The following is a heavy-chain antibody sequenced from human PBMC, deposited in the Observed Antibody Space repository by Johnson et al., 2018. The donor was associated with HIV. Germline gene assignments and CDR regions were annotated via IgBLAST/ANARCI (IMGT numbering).Heavy chain of an antibody. CDR3: ARDRRGATIDDAFDI. V-gene: IGHV3-11*04. D-gene: IGHD1-26*01. CDR1: GFTFSDSY. CDR2: ISGSDGAI. Sequence: QVQLVESGGGWVKPGGSLSLSCAASGFTFSDSYMNWIRQAPGKGLEWVSYISGSDGAIWYADSVKGRFTVSRDNAKNSFYLQMNSLRAEDTAVYYCARDRRGATIDDAFDIWGQGTMVTVSS. J-gene: IGHJ3*02.